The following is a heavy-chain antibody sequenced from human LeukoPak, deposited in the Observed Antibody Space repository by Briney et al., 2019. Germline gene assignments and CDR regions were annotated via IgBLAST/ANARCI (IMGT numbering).Heavy chain of an antibody. V-gene: IGHV3-23*01. J-gene: IGHJ1*01. CDR1: GFTFSTYA. CDR2: ISGGGDNT. D-gene: IGHD3-22*01. Sequence: GGSLRLSCAAYGFTFSTYAMGWVRQAPGKGLEWVSAISGGGDNTYYADSVKGRFTISRDNSKNTLYLQMNSLGAEDTAVYYCAKKSGYYDSSGYYYPGGFQHWGQGTLVIVSS. CDR3: AKKSGYYDSSGYYYPGGFQH.